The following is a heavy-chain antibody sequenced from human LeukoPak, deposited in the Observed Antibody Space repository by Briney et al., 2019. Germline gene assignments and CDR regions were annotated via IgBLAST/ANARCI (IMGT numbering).Heavy chain of an antibody. J-gene: IGHJ3*01. CDR2: ISSSSSYI. D-gene: IGHD5-18*01. CDR1: GFTFSTYS. Sequence: GGSLRLSCAASGFTFSTYSMNWVRQAPGKGLEWVSSISSSSSYIYYANSVKGRFTISRDNARKSLFLQMNSLRAEDTAVYYCAGETTRGYSYGSPTDGFDLWGQGTMVTVSS. CDR3: AGETTRGYSYGSPTDGFDL. V-gene: IGHV3-21*01.